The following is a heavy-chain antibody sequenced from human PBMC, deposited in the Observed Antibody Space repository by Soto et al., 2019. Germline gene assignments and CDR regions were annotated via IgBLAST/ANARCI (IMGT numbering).Heavy chain of an antibody. J-gene: IGHJ6*02. V-gene: IGHV5-51*01. Sequence: GESLKISCKGSGYSCTSYWIGWVRQMPGKGLEWMGIIYPGDSDTRYSPSFQGQVTISADKSISTAYLQWSSLKASDTAMYYCARHNRAAARGKLYYGMDVWGQGTTVTVSS. CDR3: ARHNRAAARGKLYYGMDV. CDR2: IYPGDSDT. D-gene: IGHD6-6*01. CDR1: GYSCTSYW.